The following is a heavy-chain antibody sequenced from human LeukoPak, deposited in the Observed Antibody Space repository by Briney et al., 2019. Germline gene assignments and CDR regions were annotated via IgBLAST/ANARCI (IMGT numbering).Heavy chain of an antibody. CDR2: MNPNSGNT. D-gene: IGHD2-2*01. Sequence: ASVKVSSKASGYTFTSYDINWVGQATGQGREGMGWMNPNSGNTGYAQKFQGRVTMTRNTSISTAYMELSSLRSEDTAVYYCATFPSSTSFYNWFDPWGQGTLVTVSS. CDR3: ATFPSSTSFYNWFDP. V-gene: IGHV1-8*01. CDR1: GYTFTSYD. J-gene: IGHJ5*02.